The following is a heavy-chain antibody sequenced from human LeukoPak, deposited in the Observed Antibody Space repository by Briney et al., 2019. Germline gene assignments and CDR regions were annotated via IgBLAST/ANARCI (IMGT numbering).Heavy chain of an antibody. V-gene: IGHV4-34*01. Sequence: SETLSLTCAVYGGSFSGYYWTWIRQPPGKGLEWIGEIKHSGVTNYNPSLKSRVTLPVDTSKSQFSLKMTSVTAADTAVYYCARVTKLVRGIGAFDIWGQGTMVTVSS. CDR1: GGSFSGYY. CDR3: ARVTKLVRGIGAFDI. J-gene: IGHJ3*02. D-gene: IGHD1-26*01. CDR2: IKHSGVT.